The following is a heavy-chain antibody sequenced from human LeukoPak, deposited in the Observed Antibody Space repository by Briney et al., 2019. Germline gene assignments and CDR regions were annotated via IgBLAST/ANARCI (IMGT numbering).Heavy chain of an antibody. D-gene: IGHD2-15*01. J-gene: IGHJ4*02. CDR2: IAPNNGGA. V-gene: IGHV1-2*02. CDR3: TRGREINYSGGSCYPFYY. Sequence: ASVKVSCKASAYTFTGYYMHWVRQAPGQGLEWMGWIAPNNGGANYAQTFQGRVTMTRDTSISTAYVELSGLRPDDTAVYYCTRGREINYSGGSCYPFYYWGQGTLDTVSS. CDR1: AYTFTGYY.